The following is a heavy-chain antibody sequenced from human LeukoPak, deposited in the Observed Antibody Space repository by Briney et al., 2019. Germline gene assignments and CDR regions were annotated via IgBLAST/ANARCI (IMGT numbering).Heavy chain of an antibody. V-gene: IGHV3-30*18. J-gene: IGHJ4*02. D-gene: IGHD3-10*01. CDR1: GFTFSSYG. CDR2: ISYDGSNK. CDR3: AKDTFGPFDY. Sequence: GGSLRLSCAASGFTFSSYGMHWVRQAPGKGLEWVAVISYDGSNKYYADSAKGRFTISRDNSKNTLYLQMNSLRAEDTAVYYCAKDTFGPFDYWGQGTLVTVPS.